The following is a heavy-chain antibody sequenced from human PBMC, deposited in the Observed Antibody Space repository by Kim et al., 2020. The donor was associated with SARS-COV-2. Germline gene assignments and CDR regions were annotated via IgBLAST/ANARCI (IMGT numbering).Heavy chain of an antibody. D-gene: IGHD2-2*01. CDR3: AKGDQLPQN. CDR2: IWYDGSNK. CDR1: GFTFSSYG. V-gene: IGHV3-33*06. Sequence: GGSLRLSCAASGFTFSSYGMHWVRQAPGKGLEWVAVIWYDGSNKYYADSVKGRFTISRDNSKNTLYLQMNSLRAEDTAVYYCAKGDQLPQNWGQGTLVTVSS. J-gene: IGHJ4*02.